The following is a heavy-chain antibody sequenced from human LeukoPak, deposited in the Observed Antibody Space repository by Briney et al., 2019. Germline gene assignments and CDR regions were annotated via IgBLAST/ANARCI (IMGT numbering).Heavy chain of an antibody. CDR3: ARSNYYGSQSEY. Sequence: EASVTVSCAASGYTFSAFHIHWVRLAPGQGPEWMGWVNPNSGDTNYAQRFRGRVTMTRDTSINTAYMELSSLRFDDTAVYYCARSNYYGSQSEYWGQGTLVGVSS. CDR1: GYTFSAFH. D-gene: IGHD3-10*01. CDR2: VNPNSGDT. J-gene: IGHJ4*02. V-gene: IGHV1-2*02.